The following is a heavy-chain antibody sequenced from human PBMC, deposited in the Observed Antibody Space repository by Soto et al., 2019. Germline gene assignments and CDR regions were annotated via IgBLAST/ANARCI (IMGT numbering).Heavy chain of an antibody. Sequence: PGGSLRLSCAASGFTFSSYSMSWVRQAPGKGLEWVANIKQDGSEKYYVDSVKGRFTISRDNAKNSLYLQMNSLRAEDTAVYYCAREPYDFWSGYRYYYYYYMDVWGKGTTVTVSS. D-gene: IGHD3-3*01. CDR2: IKQDGSEK. J-gene: IGHJ6*03. V-gene: IGHV3-7*01. CDR3: AREPYDFWSGYRYYYYYYMDV. CDR1: GFTFSSYS.